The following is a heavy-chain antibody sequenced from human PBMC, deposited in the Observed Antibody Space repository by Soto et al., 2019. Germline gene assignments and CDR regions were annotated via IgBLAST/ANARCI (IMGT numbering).Heavy chain of an antibody. Sequence: QVQLVQSGAEVKKPGASVKVSCKASGYTFTSYGISWVRQAPGQGLEWMGGIIPIFGTANYAQKFQGRVTITADESTSTAYMELSSLRSEDTAVYYCARDTNDSSGYYKNDAFDIWGQGTMVTVSS. CDR1: GYTFTSYG. D-gene: IGHD3-22*01. V-gene: IGHV1-69*13. CDR2: IIPIFGTA. CDR3: ARDTNDSSGYYKNDAFDI. J-gene: IGHJ3*02.